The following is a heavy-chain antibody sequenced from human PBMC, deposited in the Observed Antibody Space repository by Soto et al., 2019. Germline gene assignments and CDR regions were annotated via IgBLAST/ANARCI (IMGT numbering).Heavy chain of an antibody. CDR2: IDPSDSYT. D-gene: IGHD2-2*01. V-gene: IGHV5-10-1*01. J-gene: IGHJ5*02. CDR1: GYSFTSYC. CDR3: ASRGRYCSSNSCLGFDP. Sequence: VESLTISCQVSGYSFTSYCITWVLQMPGKGLECMGRIDPSDSYTNYSPSFQGHVTISADKSISTAYLQWRSLKASDTAMYYCASRGRYCSSNSCLGFDPWGQGTMVTVSS.